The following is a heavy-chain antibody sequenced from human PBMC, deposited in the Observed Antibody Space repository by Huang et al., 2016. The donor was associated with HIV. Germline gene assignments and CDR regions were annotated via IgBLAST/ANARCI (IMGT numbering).Heavy chain of an antibody. CDR2: IIPLLLAT. J-gene: IGHJ4*02. V-gene: IGHV1-69*01. Sequence: QVQLEQSGPAVRKPGSSVKVSCQASGGSFSDQIISWVRQAPGQRFEWMGGIIPLLLATAYAKEFKGRVTMTADESTATIYMELNSLTSEDTAVYYCAMSLRYQYDSRSYWGRYFDYWGQGTLVTVSS. CDR3: AMSLRYQYDSRSYWGRYFDY. CDR1: GGSFSDQI. D-gene: IGHD3-16*01.